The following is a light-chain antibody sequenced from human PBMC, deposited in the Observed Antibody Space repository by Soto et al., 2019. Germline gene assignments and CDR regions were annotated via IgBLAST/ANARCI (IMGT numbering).Light chain of an antibody. Sequence: DIQMTQSPSSLSASVGDRVTITCRASQGISNYLAWYQQKPGKVPKLLIYAASTLQSGVPSRFSGSGSGTYFTLTISSLQPEDVATYYCQKYNSAPRTCGQGTNVEIK. CDR1: QGISNY. V-gene: IGKV1-27*01. CDR2: AAS. J-gene: IGKJ1*01. CDR3: QKYNSAPRT.